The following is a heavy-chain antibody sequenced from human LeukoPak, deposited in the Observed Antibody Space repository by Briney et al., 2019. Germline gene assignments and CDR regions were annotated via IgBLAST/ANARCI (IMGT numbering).Heavy chain of an antibody. V-gene: IGHV3-48*02. CDR1: GFTFGSYR. J-gene: IGHJ1*01. CDR3: ARDGGWDLLGFSPWYFQH. D-gene: IGHD3-16*01. CDR2: ISSSSSTI. Sequence: GGSLRLSCAASGFTFGSYRMNWVRQAPGKGLEWVSYISSSSSTIYYADSVKGRFTISRDNAKNSLYLQMNSLRDEDTAVYYCARDGGWDLLGFSPWYFQHWGQGTLVTVSS.